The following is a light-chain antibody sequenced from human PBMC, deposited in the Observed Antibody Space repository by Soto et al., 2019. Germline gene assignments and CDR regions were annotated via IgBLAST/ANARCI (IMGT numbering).Light chain of an antibody. V-gene: IGLV2-8*01. CDR1: SSDVGGYNS. J-gene: IGLJ2*01. Sequence: QSALTQPPSASGSPGQSVTISCTGTSSDVGGYNSVSWYQQHPGKAPKLLIYEVSKRPSGVPDRFSASKSDNTASLTVSGLQVEDGADYYCSSYAGSKNLVFGGGTKLPV. CDR3: SSYAGSKNLV. CDR2: EVS.